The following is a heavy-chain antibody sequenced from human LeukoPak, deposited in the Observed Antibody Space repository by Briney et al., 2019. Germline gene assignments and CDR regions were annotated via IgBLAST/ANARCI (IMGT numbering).Heavy chain of an antibody. Sequence: PGGSLRLSCAASGFTFSAYAMTRVRQAPGKGLEWVSAISGAGGTTYYADSVKGRFTISRENSKNALYLQMNSLRDEDTAVYYCAKAEGYDILTGLDYWGQGTLVTVSS. CDR2: ISGAGGTT. CDR1: GFTFSAYA. D-gene: IGHD3-9*01. V-gene: IGHV3-23*01. CDR3: AKAEGYDILTGLDY. J-gene: IGHJ4*02.